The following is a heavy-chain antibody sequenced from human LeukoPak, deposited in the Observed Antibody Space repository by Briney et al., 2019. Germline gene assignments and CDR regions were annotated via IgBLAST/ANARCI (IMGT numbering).Heavy chain of an antibody. Sequence: ASVSVSCKASGYTFTAYYMHWVRQAPGQGLEWMGWINPKSGGTNFAQNFQGRVTMTRDTSISTAYMELSGLRSDDTAVYYCARVRSSGYYYKAFDIWGQGTMVTVSS. CDR2: INPKSGGT. CDR3: ARVRSSGYYYKAFDI. V-gene: IGHV1-2*02. CDR1: GYTFTAYY. D-gene: IGHD3-22*01. J-gene: IGHJ3*02.